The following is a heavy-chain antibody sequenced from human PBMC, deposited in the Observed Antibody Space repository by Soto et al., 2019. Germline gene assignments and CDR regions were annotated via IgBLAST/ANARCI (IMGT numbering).Heavy chain of an antibody. CDR1: GASINSGGYY. CDR2: IYFSGST. J-gene: IGHJ4*02. CDR3: ARATPRYSVRWYELLDF. V-gene: IGHV4-31*03. Sequence: SETLSLTCTVSGASINSGGYYWSWIRQLPGKGLEWIGNIYFSGSTYHNPSLESRLIISSDMSTHKFSLRLTSVSAADTAIYFCARATPRYSVRWYELLDFWGQGTLVTVS. D-gene: IGHD6-13*01.